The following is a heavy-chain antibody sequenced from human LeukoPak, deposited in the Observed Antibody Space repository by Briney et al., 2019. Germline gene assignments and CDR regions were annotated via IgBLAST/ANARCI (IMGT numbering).Heavy chain of an antibody. D-gene: IGHD4-23*01. CDR1: GFTFSSYA. Sequence: PGGSLRLSCAASGFTFSSYAMSWVRQAPGKGLEWVSAISGSGGSTYYADSVKGRFTISRDNSKNTLYMRMNSLRAEDTAVYYCASHSAYGGSPEESYFDYWGQGSLVTVSS. CDR2: ISGSGGST. CDR3: ASHSAYGGSPEESYFDY. J-gene: IGHJ4*02. V-gene: IGHV3-23*01.